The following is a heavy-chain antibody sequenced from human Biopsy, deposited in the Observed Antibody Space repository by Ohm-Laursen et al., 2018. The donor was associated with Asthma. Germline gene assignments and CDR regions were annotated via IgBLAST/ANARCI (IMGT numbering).Heavy chain of an antibody. D-gene: IGHD3-10*01. V-gene: IGHV1-18*01. CDR1: GYTFNSAG. Sequence: ASVKVSCKPSGYTFNSAGITWVRQAPGQGLEWMGWISVYSGNTKVAQKLQDRVTMITGTSTSTAYMELRSLRSDDTAVYFCARAVDYSHYYGIDVWGQGTTVTVS. CDR2: ISVYSGNT. CDR3: ARAVDYSHYYGIDV. J-gene: IGHJ6*02.